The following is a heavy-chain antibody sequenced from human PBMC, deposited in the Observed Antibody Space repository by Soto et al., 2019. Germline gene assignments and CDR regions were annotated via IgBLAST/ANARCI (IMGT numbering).Heavy chain of an antibody. CDR2: ISYDGSNK. CDR3: AAPRVAATTATLRGRSAY. Sequence: GGSLRLSCAASGFTFSSYGMHWVRQAPGKGLEWVAVISYDGSNKYYADSVKGRFTISRDTSKNTLYLQMNSLRAEDTAVYYCAAPRVAATTATLRGRSAYWGQGTLVTVSS. J-gene: IGHJ4*02. D-gene: IGHD2-15*01. CDR1: GFTFSSYG. V-gene: IGHV3-30*03.